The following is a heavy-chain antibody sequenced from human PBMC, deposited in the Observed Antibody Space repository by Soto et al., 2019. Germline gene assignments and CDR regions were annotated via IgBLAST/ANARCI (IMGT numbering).Heavy chain of an antibody. J-gene: IGHJ4*02. D-gene: IGHD6-6*01. V-gene: IGHV1-2*02. Sequence: ASVKVSCKASGYTFTGYYMHWVRQAPGQGLEWMGWINPNSGGTNYAQKFQGRVTMTRDTSISTAYMELSRLRSDDTAVYYCARERAKWYSSSSGNDYWGQGTLVTVSS. CDR2: INPNSGGT. CDR1: GYTFTGYY. CDR3: ARERAKWYSSSSGNDY.